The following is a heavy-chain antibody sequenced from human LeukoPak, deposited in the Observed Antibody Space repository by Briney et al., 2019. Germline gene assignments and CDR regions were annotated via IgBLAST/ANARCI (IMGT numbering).Heavy chain of an antibody. CDR3: VKAEDGIRYFDWYNWFDP. CDR2: CRSSSSYT. Sequence: GGSLRLSCAASGFTFSDYYMSWIRQAPGKRLEWVSYCRSSSSYTNYADSVKGRFTIYRDNAKNSLYLQMNSLRAEDTAVYFFVKAEDGIRYFDWYNWFDPWGQGTLVTVSS. J-gene: IGHJ5*02. V-gene: IGHV3-11*05. CDR1: GFTFSDYY. D-gene: IGHD3-9*01.